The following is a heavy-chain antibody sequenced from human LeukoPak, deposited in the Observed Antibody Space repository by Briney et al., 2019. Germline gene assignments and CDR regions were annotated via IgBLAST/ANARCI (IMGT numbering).Heavy chain of an antibody. J-gene: IGHJ4*02. V-gene: IGHV3-23*01. CDR2: ISGSGGST. CDR1: GFTFSSYA. Sequence: GGSLRLSCAASGFTFSSYAMSWARQAPGKGLEWVSAISGSGGSTYYADSVKGRLTISRDNSKNTLYLQMNSLRAEDTAVYYCAKVVGYSYGVIDYWGQGTLVTVSS. CDR3: AKVVGYSYGVIDY. D-gene: IGHD5-18*01.